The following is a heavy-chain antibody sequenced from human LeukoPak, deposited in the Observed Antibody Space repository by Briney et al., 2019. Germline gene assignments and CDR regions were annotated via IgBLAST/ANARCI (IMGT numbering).Heavy chain of an antibody. D-gene: IGHD3-3*01. Sequence: GGSLRLSCAASGFTFSSYAMHWVRQAPGKGLEWVAVISYDGSNKYYADSVKGRFTIPRDNSKNTLYLQMNSLRAEDTAVYYCARFTIFGVVADYWGQGTLVTVSS. J-gene: IGHJ4*02. CDR2: ISYDGSNK. CDR3: ARFTIFGVVADY. V-gene: IGHV3-30-3*01. CDR1: GFTFSSYA.